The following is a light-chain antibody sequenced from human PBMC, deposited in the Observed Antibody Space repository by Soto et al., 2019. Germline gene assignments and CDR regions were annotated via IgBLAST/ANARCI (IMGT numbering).Light chain of an antibody. CDR2: HNN. Sequence: QSVLTQPPSVSGAPGQRVTISCTGSSSNIGAGYHVHWYQQLPGTAPKLLISHNNNRPSGVPDRFSGSKSDSSASLAITGIQADDEADSYCKSYDRSLSGYVFGTGTKVTV. V-gene: IGLV1-40*01. J-gene: IGLJ1*01. CDR3: KSYDRSLSGYV. CDR1: SSNIGAGYH.